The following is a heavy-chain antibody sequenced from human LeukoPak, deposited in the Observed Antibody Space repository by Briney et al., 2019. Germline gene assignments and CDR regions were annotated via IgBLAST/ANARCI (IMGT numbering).Heavy chain of an antibody. CDR1: GGSISSYY. CDR3: ARGWGDGYNFDY. Sequence: PSETLSLTCTVSGGSISSYYWSWIRQPPGKGLEWIGYIYYSGSTNYNPSLKSRVTISVDTSKNQFSLKLSSVTAADTAVYCCARGWGDGYNFDYWGQGTLVTVSS. CDR2: IYYSGST. J-gene: IGHJ4*02. D-gene: IGHD5-24*01. V-gene: IGHV4-59*01.